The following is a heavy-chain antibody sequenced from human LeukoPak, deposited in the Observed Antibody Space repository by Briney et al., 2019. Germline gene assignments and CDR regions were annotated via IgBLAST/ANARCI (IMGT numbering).Heavy chain of an antibody. CDR2: ISYSGNT. CDR1: GGSISSYY. D-gene: IGHD6-13*01. CDR3: ARQGGYIAPLAL. Sequence: SETLSLTCTVSGGSISSYYWSWIRQPPGKGLEWIGYISYSGNTNYNPSLKSRVTISVDTSKNQFSLKLSSVTAAGTAVYYCARQGGYIAPLALWGQGTLVTVSS. V-gene: IGHV4-59*08. J-gene: IGHJ4*02.